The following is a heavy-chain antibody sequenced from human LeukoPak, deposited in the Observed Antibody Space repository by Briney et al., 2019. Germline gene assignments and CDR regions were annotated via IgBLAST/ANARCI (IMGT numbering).Heavy chain of an antibody. CDR2: IWHDGTSK. Sequence: PGGSLRLSCAASGFTFSIYGMHWVRQAPGTGLEWVAVIWHDGTSKYYADSVKGRFTISRDNSKNTLYLQMNSLRAEDTAVYYCARAHLYGDYSGDYWGRGTLVTVSS. V-gene: IGHV3-33*01. D-gene: IGHD4-17*01. CDR1: GFTFSIYG. CDR3: ARAHLYGDYSGDY. J-gene: IGHJ4*02.